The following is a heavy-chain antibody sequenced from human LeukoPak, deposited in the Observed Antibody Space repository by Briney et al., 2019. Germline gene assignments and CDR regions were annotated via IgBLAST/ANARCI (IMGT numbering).Heavy chain of an antibody. D-gene: IGHD5-12*01. Sequence: SETLSLTCTVSGGSISSYYWSWIRQPPGKGLEWIGYIYYSGSTNYNPSLKRRVTISVDTSKNQFSLKLSSVSAADTAVYYCARGPNGDDSFYFDYWGQGTLVTVSS. V-gene: IGHV4-59*08. CDR2: IYYSGST. CDR1: GGSISSYY. J-gene: IGHJ4*02. CDR3: ARGPNGDDSFYFDY.